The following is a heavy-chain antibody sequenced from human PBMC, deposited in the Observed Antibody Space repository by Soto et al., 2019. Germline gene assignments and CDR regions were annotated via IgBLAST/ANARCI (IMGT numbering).Heavy chain of an antibody. CDR1: GGSISSYY. V-gene: IGHV4-59*01. CDR3: ARANGPYYYDSSRNWFDP. D-gene: IGHD3-22*01. Sequence: PSETLSLTCTVSGGSISSYYWSWIRQPPGEGLEWIGYIYYSGSTNYNPSLKSRVTISVDTSKNQFSLKLSSVTAADTAVYYCARANGPYYYDSSRNWFDPWGQGTLVTVSS. CDR2: IYYSGST. J-gene: IGHJ5*02.